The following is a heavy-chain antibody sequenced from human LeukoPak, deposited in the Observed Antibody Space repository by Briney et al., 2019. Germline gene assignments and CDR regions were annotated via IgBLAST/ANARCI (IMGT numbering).Heavy chain of an antibody. CDR3: ASRTSLAEAGSSFDY. CDR1: GGTFSSYA. Sequence: GASVKVSCKASGGTFSSYAISWVRQAPGQGLEWMGGIIPIFGTANYAQKFQGRVTITADKSTSTAYMELSSLRSEDTAVYYCASRTSLAEAGSSFDYWGQGTLVTVSS. J-gene: IGHJ4*02. V-gene: IGHV1-69*06. D-gene: IGHD6-13*01. CDR2: IIPIFGTA.